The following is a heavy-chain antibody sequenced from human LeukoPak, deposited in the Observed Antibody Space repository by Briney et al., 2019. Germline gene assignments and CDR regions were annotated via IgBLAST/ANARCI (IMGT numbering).Heavy chain of an antibody. CDR2: IYAGNSDA. CDR3: AIINHPDGRVY. J-gene: IGHJ4*02. CDR1: GYPFTTSW. Sequence: GESLKISCKGSGYPFTTSWIGWVRQLPGKGLEWTAIIYAGNSDAKYSPSFQGQVSISTDRSISTAYLHWSSLKASDTAIYYCAIINHPDGRVYWGQGTLVTVSS. D-gene: IGHD5-24*01. V-gene: IGHV5-51*01.